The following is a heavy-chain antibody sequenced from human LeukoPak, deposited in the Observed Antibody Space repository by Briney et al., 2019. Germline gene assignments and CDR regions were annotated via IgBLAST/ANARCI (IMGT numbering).Heavy chain of an antibody. D-gene: IGHD3-10*01. CDR1: GYTFTSYG. CDR3: ARDGGDYYYYMDV. J-gene: IGHJ6*03. Sequence: SVKVSCKASGYTFTSYGISWVRQAPGQGLEWMGGIIPIFGTANYAQKFQGRVTITADESTSTAYMELSSLRSEDTAVYYCARDGGDYYYYMDVWGKGTTVTVSS. CDR2: IIPIFGTA. V-gene: IGHV1-69*13.